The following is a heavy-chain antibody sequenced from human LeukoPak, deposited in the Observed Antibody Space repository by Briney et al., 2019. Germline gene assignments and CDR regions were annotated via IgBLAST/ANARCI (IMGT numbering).Heavy chain of an antibody. CDR3: ARVTMLRGVVGTNGMDI. V-gene: IGHV1-46*01. D-gene: IGHD3-10*01. Sequence: ASVKVSCKASGYTFTNYYMHWVRQAPGQGLEWVGIIIPSGGGTTYAQRFQGRVTMTRDTSTSTVYMELTSLRSEDTAVYYCARVTMLRGVVGTNGMDIWGQGTTVTVSS. CDR1: GYTFTNYY. J-gene: IGHJ6*02. CDR2: IIPSGGGT.